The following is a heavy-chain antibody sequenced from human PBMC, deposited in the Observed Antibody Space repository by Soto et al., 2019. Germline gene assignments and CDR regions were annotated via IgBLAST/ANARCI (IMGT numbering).Heavy chain of an antibody. CDR3: ARELARTVVVPGAKGY. Sequence: QVQMIESGGGSVKPGGSLRLSCTGSGFTFSNYYMSWVRQAPGKGLEWISYISTSGSAMYYADSVKGRFTISRDNAKNSLYLQMNSLRDEDTAVYYCARELARTVVVPGAKGYWGQGTLVTVSS. J-gene: IGHJ4*02. D-gene: IGHD2-2*01. CDR2: ISTSGSAM. V-gene: IGHV3-11*01. CDR1: GFTFSNYY.